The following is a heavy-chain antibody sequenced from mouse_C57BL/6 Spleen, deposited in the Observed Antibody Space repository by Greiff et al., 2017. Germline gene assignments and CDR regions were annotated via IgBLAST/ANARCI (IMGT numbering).Heavy chain of an antibody. D-gene: IGHD1-1*01. CDR2: IYPRSGNT. J-gene: IGHJ2*01. V-gene: IGHV1-81*01. Sequence: VQRVESGAELARPGASVKLSCKASGYTFTGYGISWVKQRTGQGLEWIGEIYPRSGNTYYNEKFKGKATLTADKSSSTAYMELRSLTSEDSAVYFCARWDYYGSSYEYCDYWGQGTTLTVSS. CDR1: GYTFTGYG. CDR3: ARWDYYGSSYEYCDY.